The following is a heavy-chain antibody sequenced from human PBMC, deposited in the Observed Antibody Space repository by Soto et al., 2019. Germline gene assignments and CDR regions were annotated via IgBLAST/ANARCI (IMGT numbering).Heavy chain of an antibody. J-gene: IGHJ6*03. CDR3: ARVPARIAAAASYYYYYMDV. CDR1: GGSISSYY. D-gene: IGHD6-13*01. CDR2: IYYSGST. V-gene: IGHV4-59*01. Sequence: SETLSLTCTVSGGSISSYYWSWIRQPPGKGLEWIGYIYYSGSTNYNPSLKSRVTLSVDTSKNQFSLKLSSVTAADTAVYYCARVPARIAAAASYYYYYMDVWGKGTTVTVSS.